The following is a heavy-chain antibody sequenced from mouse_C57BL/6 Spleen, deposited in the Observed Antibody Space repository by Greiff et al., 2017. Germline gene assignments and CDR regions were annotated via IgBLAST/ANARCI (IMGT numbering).Heavy chain of an antibody. V-gene: IGHV1-55*01. CDR1: GYTFTSYW. D-gene: IGHD2-1*01. CDR2: IYPGSGST. CDR3: ARRCNYEEAMDY. J-gene: IGHJ4*01. Sequence: QVQLQQPGAELVKPGASVKLSCKASGYTFTSYWITWVKQRPGQGLEWIGDIYPGSGSTNYNEKFKGKATLTVDTSSSTAYMQLSSLTSEDSAVYYCARRCNYEEAMDYWGQGTSVTVSS.